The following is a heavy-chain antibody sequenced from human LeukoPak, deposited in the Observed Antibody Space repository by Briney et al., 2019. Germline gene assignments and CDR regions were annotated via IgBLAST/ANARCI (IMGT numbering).Heavy chain of an antibody. D-gene: IGHD4-17*01. CDR2: ISYDGTKK. J-gene: IGHJ4*02. Sequence: GGSLRLSCAASGFTFSSYSMNWVRQAPGKGLEWVAIISYDGTKKYNADSVKGRFTISRDNSKNMLYLQMNSLRTEDTAVYYCARIYDYGDQRQIDYWGQGTLVTVSS. V-gene: IGHV3-30*03. CDR3: ARIYDYGDQRQIDY. CDR1: GFTFSSYS.